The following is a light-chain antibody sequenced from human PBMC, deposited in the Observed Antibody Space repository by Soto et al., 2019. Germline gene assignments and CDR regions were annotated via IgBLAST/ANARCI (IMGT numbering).Light chain of an antibody. CDR2: AAS. CDR1: QSVGSN. V-gene: IGKV3-15*01. Sequence: EVVMTQSPATLSVSPGETASLSCRASQSVGSNLAWYQQKPGQAPRLLIYAASTRATGIPARFSGSGSGTGFTLTISSLQSEDFAVYYCQQYNNWSFGQGTRLEIK. J-gene: IGKJ5*01. CDR3: QQYNNWS.